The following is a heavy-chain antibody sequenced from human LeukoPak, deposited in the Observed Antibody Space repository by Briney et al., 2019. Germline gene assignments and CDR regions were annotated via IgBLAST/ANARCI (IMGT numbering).Heavy chain of an antibody. CDR2: ICCDGGST. J-gene: IGHJ4*02. CDR3: AKGRQWVGYYFDY. V-gene: IGHV3-43*01. D-gene: IGHD6-19*01. CDR1: GFTFDDYT. Sequence: GGSLRLSRAASGFTFDDYTMHWVRQAPGKGLEWVSLICCDGGSTYYADSVKGPFTISRDNNNNSLYMQMTSLRTEDTALYYCAKGRQWVGYYFDYWGQGTLVTVSS.